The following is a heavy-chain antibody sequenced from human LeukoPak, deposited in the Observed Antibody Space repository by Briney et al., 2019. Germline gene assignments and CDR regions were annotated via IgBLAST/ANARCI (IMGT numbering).Heavy chain of an antibody. D-gene: IGHD4-11*01. CDR3: AKDPGSTVTTTSFGDY. J-gene: IGHJ4*02. CDR1: GFTFSSYA. V-gene: IGHV3-30-3*01. CDR2: ISYDGSNK. Sequence: GGSLRLSCAASGFTFSSYAMHWVRQAPGKGLEWVAVISYDGSNKYYADSVKGRFTISRDNSKNTLYLQMNSLRAEDTALYYCAKDPGSTVTTTSFGDYWGQGTLVTVSS.